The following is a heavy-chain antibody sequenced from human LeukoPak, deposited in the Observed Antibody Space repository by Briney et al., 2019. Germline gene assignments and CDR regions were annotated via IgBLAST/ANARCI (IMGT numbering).Heavy chain of an antibody. Sequence: SETLSLTCTVSGGSISSYYWSWIRHPAGKGLEWIGRIYTSGSTNYNPSLKSRVTMSVDTSKNQFSLKLSSVTAADTAVYYCAKTYYYGSGSYFKKGYYYYYYMDVWGKGTTVTVSS. CDR3: AKTYYYGSGSYFKKGYYYYYYMDV. J-gene: IGHJ6*03. D-gene: IGHD3-10*01. CDR2: IYTSGST. V-gene: IGHV4-4*07. CDR1: GGSISSYY.